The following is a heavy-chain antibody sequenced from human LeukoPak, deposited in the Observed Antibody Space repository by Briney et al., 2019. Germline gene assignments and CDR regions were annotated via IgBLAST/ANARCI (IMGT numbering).Heavy chain of an antibody. CDR1: GGSISSYY. CDR2: IYTSGST. D-gene: IGHD5-18*01. V-gene: IGHV4-4*07. J-gene: IGHJ6*02. Sequence: SETLSLTCTVSGGSISSYYWSWIRQPAGKGQEWIGRIYTSGSTNYNPSLKSRVTMSVDTSKNQFSLKLSSVTAADTAVYYCARDLNSYDYYYYGMDVWGQGTTVTVSS. CDR3: ARDLNSYDYYYYGMDV.